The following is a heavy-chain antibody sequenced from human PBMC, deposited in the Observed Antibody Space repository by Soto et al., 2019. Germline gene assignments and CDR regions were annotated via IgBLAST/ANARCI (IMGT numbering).Heavy chain of an antibody. J-gene: IGHJ4*02. CDR1: GFTFSSYG. CDR3: AKASVAGPRAHFDY. CDR2: ISYYGSNK. V-gene: IGHV3-30*18. Sequence: VQLVESGGGVVQPGRSLRLSCAASGFTFSSYGMHWVRQAPGKGLEWVAVISYYGSNKYYADSVKGRFTISRDNSKNTLYLQMNSLRAEDTAVYYCAKASVAGPRAHFDYWGQGTLVTVSS. D-gene: IGHD6-19*01.